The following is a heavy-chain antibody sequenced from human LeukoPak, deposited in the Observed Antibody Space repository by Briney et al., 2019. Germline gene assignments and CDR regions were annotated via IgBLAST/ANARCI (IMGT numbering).Heavy chain of an antibody. CDR3: ARDRQYYDFWSGYPYYYYGMDV. CDR2: INPSGGST. J-gene: IGHJ6*02. Sequence: ASVKVSCKASGYTFTSYYMHWVRQAPGQGLEWMGIINPSGGSTSYAQKFQGRVTMTRDTSTSTVYMELSSLRSEDTAVYYCARDRQYYDFWSGYPYYYYGMDVWGQGTTVTVSS. CDR1: GYTFTSYY. V-gene: IGHV1-46*01. D-gene: IGHD3-3*01.